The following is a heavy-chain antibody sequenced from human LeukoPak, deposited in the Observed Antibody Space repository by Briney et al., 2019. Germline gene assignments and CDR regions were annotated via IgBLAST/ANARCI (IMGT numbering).Heavy chain of an antibody. CDR2: ISGNSGNT. CDR3: AREGSAVTKHAFDI. J-gene: IGHJ3*02. Sequence: ASVNVSCKASGYSFSSYGISWVRQAPGQGLEWMGWISGNSGNTNYAQNLQGRVTMTTDTSTNTAYMELRSLRSDDTAVYYCAREGSAVTKHAFDIWGQGTMVTVSS. V-gene: IGHV1-18*01. CDR1: GYSFSSYG. D-gene: IGHD4-17*01.